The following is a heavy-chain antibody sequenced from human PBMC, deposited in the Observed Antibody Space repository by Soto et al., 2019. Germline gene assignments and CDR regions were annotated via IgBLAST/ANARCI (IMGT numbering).Heavy chain of an antibody. CDR3: AKNNATGGGFFDS. Sequence: GGSLRLSCAASGFTVSVYYMSWVRQAPGKGLEWVSTISGVGGITPYAASVKGRFTISRDDSKNTLYMEMNSLRAEDTAVYFRAKNNATGGGFFDSWGQGILVTVSS. J-gene: IGHJ4*02. V-gene: IGHV3-23*01. CDR2: ISGVGGIT. CDR1: GFTVSVYY. D-gene: IGHD3-16*01.